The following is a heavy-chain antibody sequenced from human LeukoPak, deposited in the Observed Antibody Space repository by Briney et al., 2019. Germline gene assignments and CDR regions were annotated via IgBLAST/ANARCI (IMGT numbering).Heavy chain of an antibody. J-gene: IGHJ6*02. CDR2: INQDGSDK. CDR1: GFTFSSYW. CDR3: ARDFIEQLMALGMDV. D-gene: IGHD2-8*01. Sequence: QSGGSLRLSCAASGFTFSSYWMNWVRQAPGKGLQRVASINQDGSDKYYVDSVKGRFTISRDNAKNSLYLQMNSLRAEDTAVFYCARDFIEQLMALGMDVWGQGTTVTVSS. V-gene: IGHV3-7*01.